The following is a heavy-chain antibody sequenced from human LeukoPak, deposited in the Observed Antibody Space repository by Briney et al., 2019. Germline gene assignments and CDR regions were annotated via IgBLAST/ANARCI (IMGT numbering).Heavy chain of an antibody. D-gene: IGHD3-10*01. V-gene: IGHV1-2*02. CDR2: INPNSGGT. J-gene: IGHJ6*03. CDR1: GYTFTGYY. CDR3: ARDSRGTMVRGVTGYYYYMDV. Sequence: ASVTVSCKASGYTFTGYYMHWVRQAPGQGLEWMGWINPNSGGTNYAQKFQGRVTMTRDTSISTAYMELSRLRSDDTAVYYCARDSRGTMVRGVTGYYYYMDVWGKGTTVTISS.